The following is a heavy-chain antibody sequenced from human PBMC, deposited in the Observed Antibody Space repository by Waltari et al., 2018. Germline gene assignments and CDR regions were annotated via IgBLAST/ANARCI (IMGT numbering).Heavy chain of an antibody. CDR2: VDPEDGET. D-gene: IGHD1-26*01. J-gene: IGHJ4*02. Sequence: EVQLVQSGAEVKKPGATVKISCKASGYTFTDYYMHWVQQAPGKGLEWMGRVDPEDGETRDAEKFQGRVTITADTSTDTAYMELSSLRSEDTAVYYCAFMGATIGYYFDYWGQGTLVTVSS. CDR3: AFMGATIGYYFDY. V-gene: IGHV1-69-2*01. CDR1: GYTFTDYY.